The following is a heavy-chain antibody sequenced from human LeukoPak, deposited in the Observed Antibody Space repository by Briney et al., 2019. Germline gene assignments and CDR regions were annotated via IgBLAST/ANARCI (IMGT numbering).Heavy chain of an antibody. Sequence: GGSLRLSCAASGFTFSSYAMHWVRQAPGKGLEWVAVISYDGSNKYYADSVKGRFTISRDNSKNTLYLQMNSLGAEDTAVYYCAREGLRYFDWLSRPYGMDVWGQGTTVTVSS. D-gene: IGHD3-9*01. J-gene: IGHJ6*02. V-gene: IGHV3-30*04. CDR2: ISYDGSNK. CDR1: GFTFSSYA. CDR3: AREGLRYFDWLSRPYGMDV.